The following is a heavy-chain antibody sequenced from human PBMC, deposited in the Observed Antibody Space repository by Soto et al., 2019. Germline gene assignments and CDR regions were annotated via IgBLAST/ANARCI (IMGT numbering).Heavy chain of an antibody. Sequence: QVQLQESGPGLVKPSETLSLTCTVSGGSISSYYWSWIRQPPGKGLEWIGYIYYSGSTNYNPSLTSRVTISVDTSKNQFSLKLSSVTAADTAVYYCASGWGGFQSDAFDIWGQGTMVTVSS. CDR3: ASGWGGFQSDAFDI. CDR1: GGSISSYY. J-gene: IGHJ3*02. V-gene: IGHV4-59*01. CDR2: IYYSGST. D-gene: IGHD3-16*01.